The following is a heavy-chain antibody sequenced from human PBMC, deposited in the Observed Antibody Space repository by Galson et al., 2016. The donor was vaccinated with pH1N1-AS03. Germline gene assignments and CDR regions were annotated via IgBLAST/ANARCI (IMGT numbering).Heavy chain of an antibody. Sequence: SETLSLTCSVSGGSVFNHYWSWIRQSPGKGLEWIGRMDPTGRRNYKSSLESRVSMSVDTSKNEISLRLTSVTAADTAVYYCTRESSGLGRGLDYWGQGTLVTVSS. J-gene: IGHJ4*02. D-gene: IGHD3-10*01. CDR1: GGSVFNHY. CDR3: TRESSGLGRGLDY. CDR2: MDPTGRR. V-gene: IGHV4-4*07.